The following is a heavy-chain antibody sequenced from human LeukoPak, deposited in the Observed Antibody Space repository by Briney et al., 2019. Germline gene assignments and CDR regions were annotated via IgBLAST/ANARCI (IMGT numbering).Heavy chain of an antibody. Sequence: SQTLPLTCTVSGGSISSGGYYWSWIRQPPGKGLEWIGYIYHSGSTYYNPSLKSRVTISVDRSKNQFSLKLSSVTAADTAVYYCARSSSWSGDLDYRGQGTLVTVSS. V-gene: IGHV4-30-2*01. J-gene: IGHJ4*02. CDR2: IYHSGST. CDR1: GGSISSGGYY. D-gene: IGHD6-13*01. CDR3: ARSSSWSGDLDY.